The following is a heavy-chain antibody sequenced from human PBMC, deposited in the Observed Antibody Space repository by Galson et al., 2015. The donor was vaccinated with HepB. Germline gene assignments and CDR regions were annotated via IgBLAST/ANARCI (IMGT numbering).Heavy chain of an antibody. CDR2: IRCDDNDI. Sequence: SLRLSCAGSGFTFPDYTMHWVRQPPGKGLEWVAFIRCDDNDIYYADSVKGRFTISRDNCEDSLSLQLNSLRPEDTAVYYCAKDWWYYGSGLSGVLDTWGQGTMVTVSA. CDR3: AKDWWYYGSGLSGVLDT. D-gene: IGHD6-19*01. V-gene: IGHV3-43*01. J-gene: IGHJ3*02. CDR1: GFTFPDYT.